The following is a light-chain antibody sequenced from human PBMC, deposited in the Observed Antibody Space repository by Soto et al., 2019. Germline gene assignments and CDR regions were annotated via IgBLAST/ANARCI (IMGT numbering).Light chain of an antibody. CDR3: SSKTTSGTRV. CDR2: DVT. J-gene: IGLJ1*01. Sequence: SLLTQPASVSGSPGQSITLSCPGNSRYVGAYDYVSWYQQHPGKAPKLIIYDVTNRPLGVSNRFSASKSGNTASLTISGLQAEDEADYYCSSKTTSGTRVFGTGTRSPS. CDR1: SRYVGAYDY. V-gene: IGLV2-14*03.